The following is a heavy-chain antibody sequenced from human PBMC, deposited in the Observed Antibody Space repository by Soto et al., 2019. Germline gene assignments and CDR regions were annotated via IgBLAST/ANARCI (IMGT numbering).Heavy chain of an antibody. Sequence: QVQLQQWGAGLLKPSETLSLTCAVYGGSFSGYYWSWIGQPPGKGLEWTGEINHSGSTNYNPSLKSRVTISVDTSKNQFSLKLSSVTAADTAVYYCARRAGHYYYYGMDVWGQGTTVTVSS. CDR2: INHSGST. D-gene: IGHD6-13*01. CDR3: ARRAGHYYYYGMDV. V-gene: IGHV4-34*01. J-gene: IGHJ6*02. CDR1: GGSFSGYY.